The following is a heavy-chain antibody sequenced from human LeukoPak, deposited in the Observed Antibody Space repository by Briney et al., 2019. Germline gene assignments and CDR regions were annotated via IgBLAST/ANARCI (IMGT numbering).Heavy chain of an antibody. V-gene: IGHV4-59*01. Sequence: SETLSLTCTVSGGSISSYYWSWIRQPPGPGLEWIGYIYYSGSTNYNPSLKSRVTISVDTSKNQFSLKLSSVTAADTAVYYCAREGIAAAGTDYYYGMDVWGKGTTVTVSS. CDR2: IYYSGST. CDR3: AREGIAAAGTDYYYGMDV. CDR1: GGSISSYY. J-gene: IGHJ6*04. D-gene: IGHD6-13*01.